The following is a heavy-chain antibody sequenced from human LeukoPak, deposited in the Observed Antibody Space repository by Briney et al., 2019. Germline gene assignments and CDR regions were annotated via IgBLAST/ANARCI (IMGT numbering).Heavy chain of an antibody. D-gene: IGHD4-17*01. CDR3: AIGISNYGDYYYYYYYMDV. CDR1: GGSFSGYY. CDR2: INHSGST. Sequence: SETLSLTCAVYGGSFSGYYWSWIRQPPGKGLEWIGEINHSGSTNYNPSLKSRVTISVDTSKNQFSLKLSSVTAADTAVYYCAIGISNYGDYYYYYYYMDVWGKGTTVTVSS. J-gene: IGHJ6*03. V-gene: IGHV4-34*01.